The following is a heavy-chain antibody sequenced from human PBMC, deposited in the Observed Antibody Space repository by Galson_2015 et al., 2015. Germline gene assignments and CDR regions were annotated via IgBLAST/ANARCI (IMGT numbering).Heavy chain of an antibody. Sequence: SLRLSCAASGFTFSRSAMPWVRHAPGKGLEWVSSISSGGGGTYYADSMKGRFTISRDNSKNTLYLHMNSLRAEDTAVYYCAKERRGASSSQLWYYYGMDVWGQGTTVTVSS. V-gene: IGHV3-23*01. CDR3: AKERRGASSSQLWYYYGMDV. D-gene: IGHD5-18*01. J-gene: IGHJ6*02. CDR1: GFTFSRSA. CDR2: ISSGGGGT.